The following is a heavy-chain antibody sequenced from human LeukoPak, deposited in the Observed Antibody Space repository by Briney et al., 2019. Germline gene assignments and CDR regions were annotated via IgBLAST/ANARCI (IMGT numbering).Heavy chain of an antibody. CDR2: INHSGST. Sequence: SETLSLTCAVYGGSFSGYYWSWIRQPPGKGLEWIGEINHSGSTNYNPSLKSRVTISVDTSKNQFSLKLSSVTAADTAVYYCNTYYCDSSGYYYFDYWGQGTLVTVSS. J-gene: IGHJ4*02. CDR3: NTYYCDSSGYYYFDY. V-gene: IGHV4-34*01. D-gene: IGHD3-22*01. CDR1: GGSFSGYY.